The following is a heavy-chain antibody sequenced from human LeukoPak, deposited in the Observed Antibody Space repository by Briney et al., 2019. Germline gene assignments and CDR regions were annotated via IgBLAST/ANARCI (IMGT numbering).Heavy chain of an antibody. J-gene: IGHJ6*02. D-gene: IGHD3-16*01. Sequence: GGSLRLSCAASGFTFSDYYMSWIRQAPGKGLEWVASINHNGNVNYYVDSGKGRFTISRDNAKNSLYLQMSNLRAEDTAVYFCARGGGLDVWGQGATVTVSS. CDR2: INHNGNVN. V-gene: IGHV3-7*03. CDR1: GFTFSDYY. CDR3: ARGGGLDV.